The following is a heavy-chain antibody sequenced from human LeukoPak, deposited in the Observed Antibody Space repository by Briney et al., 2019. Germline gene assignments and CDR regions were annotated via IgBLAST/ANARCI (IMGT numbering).Heavy chain of an antibody. CDR2: MNPNSGNT. D-gene: IGHD3-22*01. CDR3: AKDTGLHYYDSSGYMYFDY. Sequence: ASVKVSCKASGYTFTSYDINWVRQATGQGLEWMGWMNPNSGNTGYAQKFQGRVTMTRNTSISTAYMELSSLRSEDTAVYYCAKDTGLHYYDSSGYMYFDYWGQGTLVTVSS. V-gene: IGHV1-8*01. J-gene: IGHJ4*02. CDR1: GYTFTSYD.